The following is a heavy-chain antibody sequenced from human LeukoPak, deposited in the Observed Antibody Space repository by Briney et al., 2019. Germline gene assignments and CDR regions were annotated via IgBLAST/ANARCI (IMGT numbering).Heavy chain of an antibody. D-gene: IGHD2-21*01. Sequence: GGSLRLSCAASGFTFSRNAMAWVRQAPGKGLEWVAGIGSDDNTHYAESVRGRFTISRAISKNTVSLQMSSLRAEDTAVYYCAKDILRWSFDSWGQGILVTVSS. CDR2: IGSDDNT. V-gene: IGHV3-23*01. J-gene: IGHJ4*02. CDR1: GFTFSRNA. CDR3: AKDILRWSFDS.